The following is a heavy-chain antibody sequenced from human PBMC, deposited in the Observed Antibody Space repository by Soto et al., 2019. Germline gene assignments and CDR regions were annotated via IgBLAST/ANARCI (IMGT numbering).Heavy chain of an antibody. CDR1: GFTFSRYC. CDR2: INQGGSEK. D-gene: IGHD6-19*01. Sequence: VGSLRLSCVASGFTFSRYCMSWVRQAPGKGLEWVANINQGGSEKYYMDSVKGRFTFSRDNAKNSLYLQMDSLRAEDTAVYYCARYILGVAAFYFDSWGPGTLVTVSS. CDR3: ARYILGVAAFYFDS. V-gene: IGHV3-7*01. J-gene: IGHJ4*02.